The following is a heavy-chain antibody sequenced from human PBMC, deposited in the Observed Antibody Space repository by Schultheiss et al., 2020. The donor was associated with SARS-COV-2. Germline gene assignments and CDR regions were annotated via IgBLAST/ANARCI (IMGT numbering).Heavy chain of an antibody. CDR1: GDSVSSNSAA. Sequence: SQTLSLTCAISGDSVSSNSAAWNWIRQSPSRGLEWLGRTYYRSKWYNDYAVSVKSRITINPDTSKNQFSLQLNSVTPEDTAVYYCARLLYCSGGSCYSYFDYWGQGTLVTVSS. V-gene: IGHV6-1*01. J-gene: IGHJ4*02. D-gene: IGHD2-15*01. CDR3: ARLLYCSGGSCYSYFDY. CDR2: TYYRSKWYN.